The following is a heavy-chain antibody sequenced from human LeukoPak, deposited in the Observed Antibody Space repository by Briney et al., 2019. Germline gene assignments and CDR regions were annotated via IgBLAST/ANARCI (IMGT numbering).Heavy chain of an antibody. CDR2: IRPDGSDK. CDR3: SGRDSSRNAWDY. D-gene: IGHD2-2*01. CDR1: GFTFTDFW. J-gene: IGHJ4*01. V-gene: IGHV3-7*01. Sequence: GGSLRLSCVSSGFTFTDFWLNWVRQAPGRGLEWVANIRPDGSDKYYVDSVKGRFTISRDNARNSVYLQMNSLTAEDTGVYYCSGRDSSRNAWDYWGHGTLVSVSS.